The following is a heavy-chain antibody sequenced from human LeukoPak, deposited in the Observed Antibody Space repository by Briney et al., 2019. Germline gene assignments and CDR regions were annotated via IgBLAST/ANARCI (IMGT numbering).Heavy chain of an antibody. CDR1: GDSVSSNSAA. Sequence: SQTLSLTCAISGDSVSSNSAAWNWIRQSPSRGLEWLGRTYYRSKWYNDYAVSVKSRIPINPDTSKNQFSLQLNSVTPEDTAVYYCAREIRGSSSYYYYYGMDVWGQGTTVTVSS. D-gene: IGHD6-13*01. CDR3: AREIRGSSSYYYYYGMDV. CDR2: TYYRSKWYN. V-gene: IGHV6-1*01. J-gene: IGHJ6*02.